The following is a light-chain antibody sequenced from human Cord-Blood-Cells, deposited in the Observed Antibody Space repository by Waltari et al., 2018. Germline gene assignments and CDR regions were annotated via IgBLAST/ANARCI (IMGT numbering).Light chain of an antibody. CDR1: QSVSSSY. Sequence: IVLTQSPGTLSLSPGERATLSCRASQSVSSSYLAWYQQKPGQAPRPLIYGATSRATGIPDRFSGSGSETDFTFTISRLEPEDFAVYYCQQYGSSPWTFGQGTKVEIK. CDR2: GAT. J-gene: IGKJ1*01. V-gene: IGKV3-20*01. CDR3: QQYGSSPWT.